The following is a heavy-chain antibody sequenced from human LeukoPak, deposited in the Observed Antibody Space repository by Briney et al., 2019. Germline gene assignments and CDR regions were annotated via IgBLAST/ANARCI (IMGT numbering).Heavy chain of an antibody. CDR2: IKQDGSET. CDR1: GFTFRSYW. D-gene: IGHD1-26*01. Sequence: GGSLRLSCAASGFTFRSYWMTWVRQSPGKGLEWVASIKQDGSETYYADSVKGRFTISRDNAKRSLYLQMNSLRAEDTAVYYCARDGELGSPADAFDIWGQGTMVTVSS. J-gene: IGHJ3*02. CDR3: ARDGELGSPADAFDI. V-gene: IGHV3-7*01.